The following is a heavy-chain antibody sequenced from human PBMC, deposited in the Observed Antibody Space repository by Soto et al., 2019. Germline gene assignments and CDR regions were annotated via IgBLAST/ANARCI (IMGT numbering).Heavy chain of an antibody. CDR3: ANFPRVKYYDILTGYYRSGRPDIPPDY. D-gene: IGHD3-9*01. CDR2: ISGSGGST. J-gene: IGHJ4*02. CDR1: GFTFSSYA. V-gene: IGHV3-23*01. Sequence: GGSLRLSCAASGFTFSSYAMSWVRQAPGKGLEWVSAISGSGGSTYYADSVKGRFTISRDNSKNTLYLQMNSLRAEDTAVYYCANFPRVKYYDILTGYYRSGRPDIPPDYWGQGTLVTVSS.